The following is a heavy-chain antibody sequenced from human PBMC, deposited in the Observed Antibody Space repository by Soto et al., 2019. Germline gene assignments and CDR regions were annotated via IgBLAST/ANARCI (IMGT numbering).Heavy chain of an antibody. D-gene: IGHD6-13*01. CDR1: GFTFSSYG. J-gene: IGHJ4*02. Sequence: QVQLVESGGGVVQPGRSLRLSCAASGFTFSSYGMHWVRQAPGKGLEWVAVIWDDGRNKYYADSVKGRFTISRDNSENTLYLQMNSLRAEDTAVYYCARDLGYSSSWYDFDYWGQGTLVTVSS. CDR2: IWDDGRNK. CDR3: ARDLGYSSSWYDFDY. V-gene: IGHV3-33*01.